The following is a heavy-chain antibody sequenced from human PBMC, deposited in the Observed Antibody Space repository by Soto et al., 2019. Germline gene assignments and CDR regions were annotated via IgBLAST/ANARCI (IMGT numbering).Heavy chain of an antibody. CDR3: TTLRLDP. J-gene: IGHJ5*02. CDR1: GYTFTAFY. CDR2: VNPNTGVT. D-gene: IGHD3-9*01. Sequence: ASVKVSCKASGYTFTAFYMNWVRQAPGQGLEWMGWVNPNTGVTKYAQKFQGRVTMTRDTSINTAYMELSGLASDDTAVYYCTTLRLDPWGQGTLVTAP. V-gene: IGHV1-2*02.